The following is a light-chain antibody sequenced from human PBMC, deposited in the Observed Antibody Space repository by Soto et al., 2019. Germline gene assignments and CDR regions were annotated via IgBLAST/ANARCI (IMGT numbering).Light chain of an antibody. Sequence: EIVLTQSPGTLSLSPGERATLSCRASQSVSSNLAWYQQKPGQAPRLLIYGASTRATGIPARFSGSGSGTEFTLTISSLQSEDFAVYYCHQYDSWTFGQGTKVDI. CDR1: QSVSSN. J-gene: IGKJ1*01. CDR2: GAS. V-gene: IGKV3-15*01. CDR3: HQYDSWT.